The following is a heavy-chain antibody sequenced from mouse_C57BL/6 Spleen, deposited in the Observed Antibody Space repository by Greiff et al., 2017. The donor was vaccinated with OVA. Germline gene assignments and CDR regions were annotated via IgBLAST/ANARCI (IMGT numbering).Heavy chain of an antibody. D-gene: IGHD2-5*01. J-gene: IGHJ4*01. CDR1: GYAFSSSW. CDR2: IYPGDGDT. V-gene: IGHV1-82*01. CDR3: ARGYSKGAMDY. Sequence: QVQLQQSGPELVKPGASVKISCKASGYAFSSSWMNWVKQRPGKGLEWIGRIYPGDGDTNYNGKFKGKATLTADKSSSTAYMQLSSLTSEDSAVYFCARGYSKGAMDYWGQGTSVTVSS.